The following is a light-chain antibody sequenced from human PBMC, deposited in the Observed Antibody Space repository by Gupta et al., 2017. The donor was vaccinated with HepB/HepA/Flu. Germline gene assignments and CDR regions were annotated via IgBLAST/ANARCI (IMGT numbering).Light chain of an antibody. V-gene: IGLV1-51*02. CDR1: SSNIGNNY. Sequence: QSVLTQPPSVSAAPRQKVTISCSGSSSNIGNNYVSWYQQLPGTAPKLLIYENNKRPSGIPDRFSGSKSGTSATLGITGLQTGDEADYYCGTWDSSLSDVVFGGGTKLTVL. J-gene: IGLJ2*01. CDR2: ENN. CDR3: GTWDSSLSDVV.